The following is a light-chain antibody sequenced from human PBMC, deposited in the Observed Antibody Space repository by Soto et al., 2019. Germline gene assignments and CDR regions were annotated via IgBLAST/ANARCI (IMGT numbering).Light chain of an antibody. CDR3: HQYSHWPPWT. CDR1: QSLNDN. J-gene: IGKJ1*01. Sequence: EIVMTQSPATLSVSPGERATLSCRASQSLNDNLAWYQQKPGQAPRLLIYRASTRATGVPGRFSASGSGTEFTITISSLQSEDSAVYYCHQYSHWPPWTFGPGTKVEIK. V-gene: IGKV3-15*01. CDR2: RAS.